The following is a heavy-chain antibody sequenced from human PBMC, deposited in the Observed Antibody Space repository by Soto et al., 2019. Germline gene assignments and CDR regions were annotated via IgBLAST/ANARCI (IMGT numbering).Heavy chain of an antibody. J-gene: IGHJ4*02. CDR2: LSGDGSRA. V-gene: IGHV3-23*01. CDR1: GFNFGGYA. D-gene: IGHD2-2*01. CDR3: AKRGGYAISFYDS. Sequence: GGSLRLSCAGTGFNFGGYAMSWVRQAPGKGLEWVSTLSGDGSRAYYADSVRGRFTVSRDNSKSTLYLRMNSLRADDTAIYYCAKRGGYAISFYDSCGQGTLVTVSS.